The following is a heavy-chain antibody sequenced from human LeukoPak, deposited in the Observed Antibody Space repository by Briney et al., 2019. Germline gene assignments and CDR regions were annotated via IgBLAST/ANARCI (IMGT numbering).Heavy chain of an antibody. CDR3: ARSPRRGYDSIRWFDP. CDR2: IIPILGIA. Sequence: SVKVSCKASGGTFSSYAISWVRQAPGQGLEWMGRIIPILGIANYAQKFQGRVTITADKYTSTASMELSSLRSEDTAVYYCARSPRRGYDSIRWFDPWGQGTLVTVSS. J-gene: IGHJ5*02. CDR1: GGTFSSYA. D-gene: IGHD5-12*01. V-gene: IGHV1-69*04.